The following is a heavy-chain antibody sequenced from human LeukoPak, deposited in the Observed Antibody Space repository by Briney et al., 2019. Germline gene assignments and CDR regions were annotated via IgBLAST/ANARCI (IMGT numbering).Heavy chain of an antibody. Sequence: SEPLSLTCSVSGASLTIYYWNWIRQPAGKGLERIGRYASGTTAHNPSLKSQFTMSIDTSKNQICMKLTSVTAADTAVYYCATGDHSFDNWGQGILVAVTP. CDR2: YASGTT. CDR3: ATGDHSFDN. J-gene: IGHJ4*02. D-gene: IGHD7-27*01. V-gene: IGHV4-4*07. CDR1: GASLTIYY.